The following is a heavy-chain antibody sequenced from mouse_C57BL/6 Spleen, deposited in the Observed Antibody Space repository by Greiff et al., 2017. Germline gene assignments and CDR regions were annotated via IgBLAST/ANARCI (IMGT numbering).Heavy chain of an antibody. V-gene: IGHV14-4*01. CDR3: TLLYDGYYPSYFDY. CDR2: IDPENGDT. J-gene: IGHJ2*01. Sequence: EVQLQQSGAELVRPGASVKLSCTASGFNIKDDYMHWVKQRPEQGLEWIGWIDPENGDTEYASKFQGKATITADTSSNTAYLQLSSLTSEDTAVYYCTLLYDGYYPSYFDYWGQGTTRTVSS. CDR1: GFNIKDDY. D-gene: IGHD2-3*01.